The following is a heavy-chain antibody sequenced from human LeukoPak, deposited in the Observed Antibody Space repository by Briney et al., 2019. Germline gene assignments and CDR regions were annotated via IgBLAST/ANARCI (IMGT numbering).Heavy chain of an antibody. Sequence: ASVKVSCKASGYTFTSYGISWVRQAPGQGLERMGWISAYNGNTNYAQKIQGRVTMTTDTSTSTAYMELRSLRSDDTAVYYCARDLGELEWSYYFDYWGQGTLVTVSS. CDR2: ISAYNGNT. V-gene: IGHV1-18*01. J-gene: IGHJ4*02. D-gene: IGHD1-1*01. CDR3: ARDLGELEWSYYFDY. CDR1: GYTFTSYG.